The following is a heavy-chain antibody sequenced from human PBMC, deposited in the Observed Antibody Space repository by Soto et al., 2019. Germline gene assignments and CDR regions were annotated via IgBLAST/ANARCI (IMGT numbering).Heavy chain of an antibody. V-gene: IGHV2-26*01. CDR1: GFSLSKPKMG. Sequence: ESGPTLVNPTETLTLTCTVSGFSLSKPKMGVSWIRQPPGKALEWLAHIFSSDEKSYSTSLKSRLTISQDTSKSQVVLTMTNMDPVDTATYYCARIRSEYTGSPGWLDYWGQGTLVTVSS. J-gene: IGHJ4*02. CDR3: ARIRSEYTGSPGWLDY. D-gene: IGHD6-6*01. CDR2: IFSSDEK.